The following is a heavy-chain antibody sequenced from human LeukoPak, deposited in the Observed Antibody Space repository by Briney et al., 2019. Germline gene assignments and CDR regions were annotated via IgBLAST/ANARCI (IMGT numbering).Heavy chain of an antibody. Sequence: SETLSLTCAVSGYSISSGYYWGWIRQPPGKGLEWIGSIYHSGSSYYNPSLKSRDSFSVDTSKNHFSLKLTSVTAVDTAVYYCARAGSGSRDYFDYWGQGTLVTVSS. D-gene: IGHD2-15*01. V-gene: IGHV4-38-2*01. CDR1: GYSISSGYY. J-gene: IGHJ4*02. CDR2: IYHSGSS. CDR3: ARAGSGSRDYFDY.